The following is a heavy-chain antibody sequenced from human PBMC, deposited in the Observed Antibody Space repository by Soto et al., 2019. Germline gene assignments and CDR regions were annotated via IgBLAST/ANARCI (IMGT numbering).Heavy chain of an antibody. CDR2: ISATGGGT. V-gene: IGHV3-23*01. CDR3: AKDRRAGENSAFYFDF. J-gene: IGHJ4*02. CDR1: GFEFSNYA. Sequence: GGSLRLSCAASGFEFSNYAMSWVRQAPGKGLEWVSLISATGGGTYYADSVKGRFTISRDNSHNTLYLQVHSLTAEDTAVYYCAKDRRAGENSAFYFDFWGQGAQVTVSS. D-gene: IGHD2-15*01.